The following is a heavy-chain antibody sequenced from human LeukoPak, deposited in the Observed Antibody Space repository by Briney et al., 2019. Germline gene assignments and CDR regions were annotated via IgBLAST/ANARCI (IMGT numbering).Heavy chain of an antibody. D-gene: IGHD4-17*01. CDR1: GGSISSGDYY. Sequence: SQTLSLTCTVSGGSISSGDYYWSWIRQPPGKGLEWIGTLYNSGSTTYNPSLKSRITISVDTSKNQFSLKLASVTAADTAVYYCARDYNSVTHWFFDLWGRGTLVTVSP. J-gene: IGHJ2*01. V-gene: IGHV4-61*08. CDR3: ARDYNSVTHWFFDL. CDR2: LYNSGST.